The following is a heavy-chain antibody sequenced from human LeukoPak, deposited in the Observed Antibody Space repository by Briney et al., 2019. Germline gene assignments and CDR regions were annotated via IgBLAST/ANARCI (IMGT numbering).Heavy chain of an antibody. Sequence: GGSLRLSCGASGFTFSSYSMNWVRQAPGKGLEWVSSISSSSSYIYYADSVKGRFTISRDNAKNSLYLQMNSLRAEDTAVYYCASIAEDGFDYWGQGTLVTVSS. CDR1: GFTFSSYS. CDR3: ASIAEDGFDY. V-gene: IGHV3-21*01. J-gene: IGHJ4*02. CDR2: ISSSSSYI. D-gene: IGHD2-21*01.